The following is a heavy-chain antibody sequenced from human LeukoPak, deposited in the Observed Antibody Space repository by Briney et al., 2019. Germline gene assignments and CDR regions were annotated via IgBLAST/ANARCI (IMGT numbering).Heavy chain of an antibody. CDR2: IIPIFGTA. V-gene: IGHV1-69*13. J-gene: IGHJ6*03. CDR3: ARNDYDFWSGPLQDYYYYMDV. D-gene: IGHD3-3*01. Sequence: SVKVSCKASGGTFSSYAISWVRQAPGQGLEWMGGIIPIFGTANYAQKFQGRVTITADESTSTAYMELSSLRSEDTAVYYCARNDYDFWSGPLQDYYYYMDVWGKGTTVTVSS. CDR1: GGTFSSYA.